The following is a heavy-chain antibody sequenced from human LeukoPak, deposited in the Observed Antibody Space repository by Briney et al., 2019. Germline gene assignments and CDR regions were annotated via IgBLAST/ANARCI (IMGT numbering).Heavy chain of an antibody. CDR3: ARVRFQQLGWFDP. V-gene: IGHV3-48*02. Sequence: GGSLRLSCAASGFTFSSYSMNWVRQAPGKGLEWVSYISSSSSTIYYADTVKGRFTISRDNAKNSLYLQMDSLRDEDTAVYYCARVRFQQLGWFDPWGQGTLVTVSS. CDR2: ISSSSSTI. D-gene: IGHD6-6*01. J-gene: IGHJ5*02. CDR1: GFTFSSYS.